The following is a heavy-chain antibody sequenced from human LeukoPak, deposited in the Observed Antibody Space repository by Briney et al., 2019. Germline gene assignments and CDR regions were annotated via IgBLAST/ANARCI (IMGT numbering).Heavy chain of an antibody. CDR3: ARTPRKIYYDSSGYHDY. J-gene: IGHJ4*02. V-gene: IGHV1-2*02. CDR1: GYSFTDYY. CDR2: INPNSGVT. Sequence: ASVRVSCKASGYSFTDYYLHWVRQAPGQGFEWMGWINPNSGVTSYPQKFQGRVTMTTDTSVNIAYMELRSLTADDTAVYYCARTPRKIYYDSSGYHDYWGQGSLVTVSS. D-gene: IGHD3-22*01.